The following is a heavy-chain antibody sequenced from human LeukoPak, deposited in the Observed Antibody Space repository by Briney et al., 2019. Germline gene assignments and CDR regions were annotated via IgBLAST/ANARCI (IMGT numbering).Heavy chain of an antibody. D-gene: IGHD4-17*01. V-gene: IGHV4-38-2*02. CDR3: ARGPWYGDYDY. Sequence: SSETLSLTCTVSGYSISSGYYWGWIRQPPGKGLEWIGSIYHSGSTYYNPSLKSRVTISVDTSKNQFSLKLSSVTAADTAVYYCARGPWYGDYDYWGQGTLVTVSS. CDR2: IYHSGST. J-gene: IGHJ4*02. CDR1: GYSISSGYY.